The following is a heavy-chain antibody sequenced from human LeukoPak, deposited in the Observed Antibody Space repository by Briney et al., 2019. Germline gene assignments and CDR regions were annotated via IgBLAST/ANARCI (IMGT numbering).Heavy chain of an antibody. CDR2: IYYSGST. J-gene: IGHJ4*02. V-gene: IGHV4-39*01. CDR1: GGSISSSSYY. CDR3: ARLPDSSGYYSYFDY. D-gene: IGHD3-22*01. Sequence: SETLSLTCTVSGGSISSSSYYWGWIRQPPGKGLEWIGSIYYSGSTYYNPSLKSRVTISVDTSKNQFSLKLSSVTAADTAVYYCARLPDSSGYYSYFDYWGQGTLVTVSS.